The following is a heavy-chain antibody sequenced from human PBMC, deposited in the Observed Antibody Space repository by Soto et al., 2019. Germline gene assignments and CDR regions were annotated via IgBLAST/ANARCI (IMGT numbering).Heavy chain of an antibody. V-gene: IGHV2-5*02. J-gene: IGHJ5*02. Sequence: QITLKESGPTLVKPTQTLTLTCTFSGFSLNSRGVGVGWIRQPPGKALEWLALIYWDEDKHFSPSLKSRLTLTTHTSQNQVVLTMTNMDPVDTGTYYCAHLAIIGTTSWFDPWGQGTLVTVSS. CDR2: IYWDEDK. CDR3: AHLAIIGTTSWFDP. CDR1: GFSLNSRGVG. D-gene: IGHD1-20*01.